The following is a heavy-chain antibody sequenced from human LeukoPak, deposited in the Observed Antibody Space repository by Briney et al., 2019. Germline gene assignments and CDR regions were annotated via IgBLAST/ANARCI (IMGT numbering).Heavy chain of an antibody. J-gene: IGHJ4*02. D-gene: IGHD4-23*01. CDR1: GGTFSSYA. Sequence: SVKVSCKASGGTFSSYAISWVRQAPGQGLEWMGRIIPTVGIANYEQKFQGRVTITADKSTSTAYMELSSLRSEDTAVYYCARGGDYGGHDYFDYWGQGTLVTVSS. CDR3: ARGGDYGGHDYFDY. V-gene: IGHV1-69*04. CDR2: IIPTVGIA.